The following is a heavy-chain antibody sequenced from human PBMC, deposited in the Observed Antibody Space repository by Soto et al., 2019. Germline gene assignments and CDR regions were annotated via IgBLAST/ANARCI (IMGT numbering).Heavy chain of an antibody. CDR3: ASGTFNDISFDS. Sequence: QVQLPESGPGLVKPSQTLTLTCSVSGGSIYTGVFYWSWARQLPGKGLQWIGYIYYTGAAYYNPSLKSRFFISLDKSANKFSLSLTALTAADTAVYYCASGTFNDISFDSWGQGRLVTVSS. V-gene: IGHV4-30-4*01. CDR2: IYYTGAA. J-gene: IGHJ4*02. D-gene: IGHD2-21*01. CDR1: GGSIYTGVFY.